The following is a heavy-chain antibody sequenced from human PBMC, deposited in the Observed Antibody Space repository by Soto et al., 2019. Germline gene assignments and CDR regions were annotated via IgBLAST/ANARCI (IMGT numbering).Heavy chain of an antibody. V-gene: IGHV3-30*18. CDR1: GFTFSSYG. CDR2: ISYDGSNK. J-gene: IGHJ1*01. Sequence: GGSLRLSCAASGFTFSSYGMHWVRQAPGKGLEWVAVISYDGSNKYYADSVKGRFTISRDNSKNTLYLQMNSLRAEDTAVYYCAEDRGDDSSGWYFQHWGQGTLVTVSS. CDR3: AEDRGDDSSGWYFQH. D-gene: IGHD6-19*01.